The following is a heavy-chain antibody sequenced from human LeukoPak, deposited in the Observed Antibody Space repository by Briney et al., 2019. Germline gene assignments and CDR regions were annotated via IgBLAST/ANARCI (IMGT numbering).Heavy chain of an antibody. CDR1: GGSFSGYY. V-gene: IGHV4-59*01. CDR2: IYYSGST. J-gene: IGHJ4*02. Sequence: SETLSLTCAVYGGSFSGYYWSWIRQPPGKGLEWIGYIYYSGSTNYNPSLKSRVTISVDTSKNQFSLKLSSVTAADTAVYYCARGVYDFWSGYFPLNFDYWGQGTLVTVSS. D-gene: IGHD3-3*01. CDR3: ARGVYDFWSGYFPLNFDY.